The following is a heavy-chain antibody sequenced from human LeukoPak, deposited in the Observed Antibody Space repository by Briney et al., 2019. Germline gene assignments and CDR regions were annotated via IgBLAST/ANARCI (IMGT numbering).Heavy chain of an antibody. Sequence: GGSLRLSCAASGFTFSSYGMHWVRQAPGKGLEWVAVISYDGSNKYYADSVKGRFTISRDNSKNTLYLQMNSLRAEDTAVYYCAKDVQWEPHDAFDIWGQGTMVTVSS. CDR1: GFTFSSYG. CDR2: ISYDGSNK. CDR3: AKDVQWEPHDAFDI. D-gene: IGHD1-26*01. J-gene: IGHJ3*02. V-gene: IGHV3-30*18.